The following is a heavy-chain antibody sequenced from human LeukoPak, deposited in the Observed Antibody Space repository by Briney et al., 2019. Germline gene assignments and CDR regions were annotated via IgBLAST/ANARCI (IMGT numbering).Heavy chain of an antibody. CDR2: INHSGST. Sequence: SETLSLTCAVYGESFGGYYWSWIRQPPGKGLEWIGEINHSGSTNYNPSLESRVTISVDTSKNQFSLKLSSVTAADTAVYYCARGFYYETSAYFDYWGQGTLVTVSS. D-gene: IGHD3-22*01. CDR3: ARGFYYETSAYFDY. CDR1: GESFGGYY. V-gene: IGHV4-34*01. J-gene: IGHJ4*02.